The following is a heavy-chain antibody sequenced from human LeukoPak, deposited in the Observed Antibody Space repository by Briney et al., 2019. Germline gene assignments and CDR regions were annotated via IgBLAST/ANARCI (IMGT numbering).Heavy chain of an antibody. V-gene: IGHV3-23*01. CDR3: AKESPYSSPRNYYFDY. J-gene: IGHJ4*02. CDR1: GFTFSSYA. D-gene: IGHD5-18*01. Sequence: GSLRLSCAASGFTFSSYAMSWVRQAPGKGLEWVSAISGSGGSTYYADSVKGRFTISRDNSKNTLYLQMNSLRAEDTAVYYCAKESPYSSPRNYYFDYWGQGTLVTVSS. CDR2: ISGSGGST.